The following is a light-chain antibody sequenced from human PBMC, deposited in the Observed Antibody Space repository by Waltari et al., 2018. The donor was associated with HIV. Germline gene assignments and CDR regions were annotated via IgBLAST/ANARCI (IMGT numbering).Light chain of an antibody. CDR1: SSDVGGFNY. V-gene: IGLV2-14*03. J-gene: IGLJ2*01. CDR3: SSGTSSNAVL. CDR2: DVS. Sequence: QSALTQPASVSASPRQSITLSCTGTSSDVGGFNYVSCYQQHPAKAPRLMIYDVSNRPSGVSNRFSGSKSGNTASLSISGLQAEDEADYFCSSGTSSNAVLFGGGTKVTVL.